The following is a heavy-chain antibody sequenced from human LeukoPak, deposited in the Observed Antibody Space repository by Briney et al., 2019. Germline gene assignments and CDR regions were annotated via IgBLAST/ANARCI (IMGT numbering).Heavy chain of an antibody. D-gene: IGHD6-19*01. V-gene: IGHV5-51*01. Sequence: NAGESLKISCKGSGYSFISYWIGWVRQMPGKGLEWMGIIYPGDSDTRYSPSFQGQVTISVDKSISTAYLQWSSLKASDTAMYYCARRAVAGTNEDWFDPWGQGTLVTVSS. CDR2: IYPGDSDT. CDR1: GYSFISYW. J-gene: IGHJ5*02. CDR3: ARRAVAGTNEDWFDP.